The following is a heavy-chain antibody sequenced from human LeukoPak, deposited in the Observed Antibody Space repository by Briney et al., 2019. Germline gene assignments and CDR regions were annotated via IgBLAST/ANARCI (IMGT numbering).Heavy chain of an antibody. CDR2: ISTSSSTI. Sequence: AGGSLRLSCAASGFTFSTYSMNWVRQAPGKGLEWVSYISTSSSTIYYADSVKGRFTISRDNANNSLYLQVNSLRDEDTAVYYCARGNLGGDYWGQGTLVTVSS. CDR1: GFTFSTYS. J-gene: IGHJ4*02. D-gene: IGHD1-14*01. CDR3: ARGNLGGDY. V-gene: IGHV3-48*02.